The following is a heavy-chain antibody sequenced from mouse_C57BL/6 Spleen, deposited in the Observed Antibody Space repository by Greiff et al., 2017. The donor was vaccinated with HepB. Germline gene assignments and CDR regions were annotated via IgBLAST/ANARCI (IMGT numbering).Heavy chain of an antibody. CDR2: IYPGDGDT. D-gene: IGHD2-1*01. CDR1: GYAFSSSW. V-gene: IGHV1-82*01. Sequence: VQLVESGPELVKPGASVKISCKASGYAFSSSWMNWVKQRPGKGLEWIGRIYPGDGDTNYNGKFKGKATLTADKSSSTAYMQLSSLTSEDSAVYFCARGGLYGKGYFDVWGTGTTVTVSS. J-gene: IGHJ1*03. CDR3: ARGGLYGKGYFDV.